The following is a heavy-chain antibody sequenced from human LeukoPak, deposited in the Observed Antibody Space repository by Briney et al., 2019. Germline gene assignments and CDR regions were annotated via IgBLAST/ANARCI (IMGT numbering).Heavy chain of an antibody. D-gene: IGHD3-10*01. CDR2: IYYSGST. Sequence: SETLSLTCTASGYSISSGYYWGWIRQPPGKGLEWIGSIYYSGSTYYNPSLKSRVTMSVDTSKNQFSLKLSSVAAADTAVYYCARDLDYYGSGSYPPYYYMDVWGKGTTVTISS. CDR1: GYSISSGYY. CDR3: ARDLDYYGSGSYPPYYYMDV. V-gene: IGHV4-38-2*02. J-gene: IGHJ6*03.